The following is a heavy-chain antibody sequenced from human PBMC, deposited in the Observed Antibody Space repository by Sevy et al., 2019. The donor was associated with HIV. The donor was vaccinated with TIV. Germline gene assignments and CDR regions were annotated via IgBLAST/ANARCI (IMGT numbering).Heavy chain of an antibody. CDR2: IYHSGST. CDR1: GGSISSSNW. V-gene: IGHV4-4*02. CDR3: ARDGSTIPGGLYYYYGMDV. Sequence: SETLSLTCAVSGGSISSSNWWRWVRQPPGKGLEWIGEIYHSGSTNYNPSLKSRVTISVDKSKNQFSLKLSSVTAADTAVYYCARDGSTIPGGLYYYYGMDVWGQGTTVTVSS. D-gene: IGHD3-3*01. J-gene: IGHJ6*02.